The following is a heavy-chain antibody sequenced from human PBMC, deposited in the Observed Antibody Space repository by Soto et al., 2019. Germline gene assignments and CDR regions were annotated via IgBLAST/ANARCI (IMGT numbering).Heavy chain of an antibody. Sequence: QVQLVQSAAEVKKPGASVKVSCKASGYTLTNYAISWVRQAPGQGPEWMGWINTYNGNSNYAQKFQGRVTMTTDTSKNTAYRELRSLTSDDTAVYYCARDCTGGSCFCIYWGQGTLVTVSS. V-gene: IGHV1-18*01. CDR3: ARDCTGGSCFCIY. J-gene: IGHJ4*02. CDR2: INTYNGNS. CDR1: GYTLTNYA. D-gene: IGHD2-15*01.